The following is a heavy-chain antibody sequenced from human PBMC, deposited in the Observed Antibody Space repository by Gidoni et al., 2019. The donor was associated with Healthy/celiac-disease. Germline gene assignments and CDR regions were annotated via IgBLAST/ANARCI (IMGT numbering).Heavy chain of an antibody. V-gene: IGHV4-31*03. CDR2: IYYSGST. CDR1: GGSISSGDYY. D-gene: IGHD6-19*01. CDR3: AREVAVAAGLTTYYLDY. Sequence: QVQLQESGPGLVKPSQTLSLTCTVSGGSISSGDYYWSWIRQHPGKGLEWIGYIYYSGSTYYNPSLKSRVTISVDTSKNQFSLKLSSVTAADTAVYYCAREVAVAAGLTTYYLDYWGHGTLVTVSS. J-gene: IGHJ4*01.